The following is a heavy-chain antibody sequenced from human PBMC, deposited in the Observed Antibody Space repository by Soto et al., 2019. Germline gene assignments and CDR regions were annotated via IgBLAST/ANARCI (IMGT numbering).Heavy chain of an antibody. V-gene: IGHV2-5*02. CDR2: IYWDDDK. CDR3: ARRRQAGGRLYFDS. D-gene: IGHD6-6*01. CDR1: GFSLRTIGEG. Sequence: QITLKESGPTLVKPTQTLTLTCTFSGFSLRTIGEGVGWIRQPPGKALEWLALIYWDDDKHYSPSLKSRVTITKDTSKNQVVLTMTNMDPVDTATYYCARRRQAGGRLYFDSWGQGTLVAVSS. J-gene: IGHJ4*02.